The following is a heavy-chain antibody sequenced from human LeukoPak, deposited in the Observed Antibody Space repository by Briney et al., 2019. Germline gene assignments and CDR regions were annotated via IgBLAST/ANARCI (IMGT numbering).Heavy chain of an antibody. CDR3: ARDLEYSSGCVDY. V-gene: IGHV3-21*01. D-gene: IGHD6-19*01. Sequence: PGGSLRLSCAASGFTFSSYSMNWVRQAPGKGLEWVSSISSSSSYIYYADSVKGRFTISRDNAKNSLYLQMNRLRAEDTAVYYCARDLEYSSGCVDYWGQGTLVTVSS. CDR2: ISSSSSYI. J-gene: IGHJ4*02. CDR1: GFTFSSYS.